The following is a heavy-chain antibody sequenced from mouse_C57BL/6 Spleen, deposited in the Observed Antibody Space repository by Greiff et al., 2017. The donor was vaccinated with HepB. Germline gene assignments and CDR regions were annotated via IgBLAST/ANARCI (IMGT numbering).Heavy chain of an antibody. Sequence: VQGVESGAELAKPGASVKLSCKASGYTFTSYWMHWVKQRPGQGLEWIGYINPSSGYTKYNQKFKDKATLTADKSSSTAYMQLSSQTYEDSAVYYCARSYYSNYDAMDYWGQGTSVTVSS. CDR1: GYTFTSYW. CDR3: ARSYYSNYDAMDY. D-gene: IGHD2-5*01. CDR2: INPSSGYT. J-gene: IGHJ4*01. V-gene: IGHV1-7*01.